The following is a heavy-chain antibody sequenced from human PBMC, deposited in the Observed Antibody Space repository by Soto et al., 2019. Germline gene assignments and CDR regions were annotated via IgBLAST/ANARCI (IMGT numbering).Heavy chain of an antibody. CDR3: ARGMGYCSGGSCLAYYFDY. D-gene: IGHD2-15*01. V-gene: IGHV1-18*01. Sequence: ASVKVSCKASGYTFTSYGISWVRQAPGQGLERKGWISAYNGNTNYAQKLQGRVTMTTDTSTSTAYMELRSLRSDDTAVYYCARGMGYCSGGSCLAYYFDYGGQGTLVIVSS. J-gene: IGHJ4*02. CDR2: ISAYNGNT. CDR1: GYTFTSYG.